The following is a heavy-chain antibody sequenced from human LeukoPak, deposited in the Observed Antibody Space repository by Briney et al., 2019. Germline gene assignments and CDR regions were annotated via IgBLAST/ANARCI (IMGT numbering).Heavy chain of an antibody. V-gene: IGHV1-2*02. CDR1: GYTFTGYY. Sequence: ASVKVSCKASGYTFTGYYMHWVRQAPGQGLEWMGWINPNSGGTNYAQKFQGRVTMTRDTSISTAYMELSRLRSDDTAVYYCARDGGLLWFGNIDYWGQGTQVTASS. J-gene: IGHJ4*02. D-gene: IGHD3-10*01. CDR3: ARDGGLLWFGNIDY. CDR2: INPNSGGT.